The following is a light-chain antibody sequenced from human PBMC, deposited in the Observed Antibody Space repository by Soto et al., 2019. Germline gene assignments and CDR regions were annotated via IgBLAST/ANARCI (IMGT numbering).Light chain of an antibody. CDR1: QSVTDW. Sequence: EIVGTQSPATLSLSLGERATLSCRTSQSVTDWVAWYQHRPGQAPRLLIFDASNRAPDIPARFSGSGSGTDFTLTISGLEPEDSAVYYCAQRHWPWTVGQGNKVEI. CDR2: DAS. CDR3: AQRHWPWT. V-gene: IGKV3-11*01. J-gene: IGKJ1*01.